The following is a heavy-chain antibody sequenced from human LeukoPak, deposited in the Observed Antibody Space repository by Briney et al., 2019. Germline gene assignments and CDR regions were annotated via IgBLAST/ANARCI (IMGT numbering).Heavy chain of an antibody. Sequence: ASVKVSCKASGYTFTSYDINWVRQATGQALEWMGWMNPNSGNTGYAQKFQGRVTITRNTSISTAYMELRSLRSEDTAVSYCARGFYGGNRLFDYWGQGTLVTVSS. CDR2: MNPNSGNT. V-gene: IGHV1-8*02. J-gene: IGHJ4*02. CDR3: ARGFYGGNRLFDY. D-gene: IGHD4-23*01. CDR1: GYTFTSYD.